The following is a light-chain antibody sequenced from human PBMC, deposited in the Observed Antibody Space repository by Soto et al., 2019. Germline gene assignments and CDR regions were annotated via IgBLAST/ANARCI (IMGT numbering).Light chain of an antibody. Sequence: EIVMTQSPATLSVSPGERSTLSCRASERVSSSYFAWYQQKPGQAPRLLIYAASRRAAGIPDRFSASGSGTDFSLTISRLEPEDFAVYYCQQYGTSPWTFGQGTKVDIK. V-gene: IGKV3-20*01. CDR2: AAS. CDR3: QQYGTSPWT. CDR1: ERVSSSY. J-gene: IGKJ1*01.